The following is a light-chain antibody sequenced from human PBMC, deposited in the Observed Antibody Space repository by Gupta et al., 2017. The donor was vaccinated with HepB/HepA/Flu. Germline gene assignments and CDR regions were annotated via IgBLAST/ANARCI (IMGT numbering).Light chain of an antibody. V-gene: IGKV1-5*03. Sequence: DIQMTQSPSTLSASVGDRVTITCRASQSITNLLAWYQQKPGRAPKLLIYMASTGESGVPSRFSGSGSGTEFTLTISSLQPEDFANYYCQHENTILGTFGQGTKVEVK. CDR3: QHENTILGT. CDR1: QSITNL. CDR2: MAS. J-gene: IGKJ1*01.